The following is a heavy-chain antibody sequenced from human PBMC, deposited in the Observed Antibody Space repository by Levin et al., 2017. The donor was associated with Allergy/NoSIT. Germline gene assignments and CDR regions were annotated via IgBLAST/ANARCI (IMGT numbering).Heavy chain of an antibody. V-gene: IGHV4-39*01. CDR1: GGSFITSSYF. D-gene: IGHD3-10*01. J-gene: IGHJ4*02. CDR2: IYYSGTT. CDR3: ARHTALLWFEELVFDS. Sequence: PSETLSLTCTVSGGSFITSSYFWAWIRQPPGTGLEWLGSIYYSGTTYYNPSLKSRLTISIDTSTNQFSLKLRSVTAADTAVYYCARHTALLWFEELVFDSWGQGNLVAVSS.